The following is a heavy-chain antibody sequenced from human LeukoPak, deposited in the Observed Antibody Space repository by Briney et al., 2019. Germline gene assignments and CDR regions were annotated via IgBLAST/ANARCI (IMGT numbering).Heavy chain of an antibody. D-gene: IGHD3-22*01. CDR2: IRYDGSNK. CDR3: ARDKGYYYDSSGHFYYFDY. V-gene: IGHV3-30*09. J-gene: IGHJ4*02. CDR1: GFTFSSYA. Sequence: GGSLRLSCAASGFTFSSYAMSWVRQAPGKGLEWVAFIRYDGSNKNYAESVKGRFAISRDNSKNTLYLQMNSLRAEDTAVYYCARDKGYYYDSSGHFYYFDYWGQGTLVTVSS.